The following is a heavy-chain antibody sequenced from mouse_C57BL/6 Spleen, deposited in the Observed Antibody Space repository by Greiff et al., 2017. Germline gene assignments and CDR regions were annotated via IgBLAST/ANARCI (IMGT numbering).Heavy chain of an antibody. J-gene: IGHJ4*01. CDR1: GYAFSSYW. CDR2: IYPGDGDT. Sequence: QVQLQQSGAELVKPGASVKISCKASGYAFSSYWLNWVKQRPGKGLEWIGQIYPGDGDTNYNGKFKGKATLTADKSSRTAYMQLSSLTSEDSAVYFCARDYEFAMDYGGQGTSVTVSS. CDR3: ARDYEFAMDY. D-gene: IGHD2-4*01. V-gene: IGHV1-80*01.